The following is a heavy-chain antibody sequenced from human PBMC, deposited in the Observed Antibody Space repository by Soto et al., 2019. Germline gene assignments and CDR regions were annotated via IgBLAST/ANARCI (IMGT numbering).Heavy chain of an antibody. V-gene: IGHV1-69*12. J-gene: IGHJ5*02. CDR1: GGTFSSYA. D-gene: IGHD3-22*01. CDR3: ARDRGPSCGYYPYWFGP. CDR2: IIPIFGKG. Sequence: QVQLVQSGAEVKKPGSSVKVSCRASGGTFSSYAITWVRQAPGQGLEWMGGIIPIFGKGNYAQKLQGRVTITADASKSTAYMELSRLRSEDTAVYSCARDRGPSCGYYPYWFGPWGQGTLVTVSS.